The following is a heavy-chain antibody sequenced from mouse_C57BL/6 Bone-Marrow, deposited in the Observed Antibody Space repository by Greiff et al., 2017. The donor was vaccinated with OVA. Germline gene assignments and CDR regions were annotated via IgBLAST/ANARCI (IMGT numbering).Heavy chain of an antibody. CDR2: INPGSGGT. V-gene: IGHV1-54*01. CDR3: AVYSNRGSAY. Sequence: LVESGAELVRPGTSVKVSCKASGYAFTNYLIEWVKQRPGQGLEWIGVINPGSGGTNYNEKFKGKATLTADKSSSTAYMQLSSLTSEDSAVYFCAVYSNRGSAYWGQGTLVTVSA. J-gene: IGHJ3*01. CDR1: GYAFTNYL. D-gene: IGHD2-5*01.